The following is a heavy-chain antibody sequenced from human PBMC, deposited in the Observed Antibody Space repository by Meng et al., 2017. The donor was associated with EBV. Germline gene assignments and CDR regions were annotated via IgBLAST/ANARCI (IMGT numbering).Heavy chain of an antibody. CDR3: AHIIAARPFDY. D-gene: IGHD6-6*01. CDR1: GFSVMTRGVC. CDR2: IYWDDDM. V-gene: IGHV2-5*02. J-gene: IGHJ4*02. Sequence: QCTLKATLPTLLQPTHTLILTSTCAGFSVMTRGVCVGVIRPLPSKTLEWLALIYWDDDMRFSPSLKIWRAITKDTSKTLVVLAMTNMDPVYASAYYSAHIIAARPFDYWGQGTLVTVSS.